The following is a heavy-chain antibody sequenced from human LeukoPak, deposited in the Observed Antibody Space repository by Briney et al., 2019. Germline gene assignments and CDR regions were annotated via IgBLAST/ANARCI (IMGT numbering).Heavy chain of an antibody. D-gene: IGHD1-14*01. CDR3: ARDHRPEIQYYYMDV. Sequence: PGGSLRLSCAASGFTFSSYAMHWVRQAPGKGLEWVAALLYDGNTKHYADSVRGRFTISRDISTNTFYVQMNSLTAEDTAVYYCARDHRPEIQYYYMDVWGKGTTVAVSS. CDR2: LLYDGNTK. V-gene: IGHV3-33*08. J-gene: IGHJ6*03. CDR1: GFTFSSYA.